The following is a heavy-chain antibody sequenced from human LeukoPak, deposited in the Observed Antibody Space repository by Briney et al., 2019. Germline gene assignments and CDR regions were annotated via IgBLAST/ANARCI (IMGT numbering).Heavy chain of an antibody. V-gene: IGHV4-34*01. CDR2: INHSGST. D-gene: IGHD6-6*01. CDR1: GFTFSGYY. Sequence: GSLRLSCAASGFTFSGYYWSWIRQPPGKGLEWIGEINHSGSTNYNPSLKSRVTISVDTSKNQFSLKLSSVTAADTAVYYCARVGIAALYWFDPWGQGTLVTVSS. J-gene: IGHJ5*02. CDR3: ARVGIAALYWFDP.